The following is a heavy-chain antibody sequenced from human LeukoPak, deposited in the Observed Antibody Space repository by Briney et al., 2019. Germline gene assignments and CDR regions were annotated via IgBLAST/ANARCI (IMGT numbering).Heavy chain of an antibody. CDR2: ICASGGTT. V-gene: IGHV3-23*01. D-gene: IGHD3-22*01. J-gene: IGHJ4*02. CDR1: GFTFSSCA. Sequence: GGSLRLSCAASGFTFSSCAMSWVRQAPGKGLEWVSRICASGGTTYYADSVKGRFTISRDNSKNTLVLQLNSLRAEDTAVYYCAKDPTDFDSSGQTYFDYWGQGTLVTVSS. CDR3: AKDPTDFDSSGQTYFDY.